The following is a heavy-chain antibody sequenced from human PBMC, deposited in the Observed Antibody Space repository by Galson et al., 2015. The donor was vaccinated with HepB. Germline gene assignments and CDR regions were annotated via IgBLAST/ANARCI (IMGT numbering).Heavy chain of an antibody. J-gene: IGHJ5*02. CDR2: ISGSGTIR. Sequence: SLRLSCAASGFNLNDFYMAWIRQAPGKGLEWISSISGSGTIRDYADSVKGRFTASRDNAKNLLYLQMNGLRADDTAVYYCARAGGWLGPWGQGTLVTVSS. CDR1: GFNLNDFY. D-gene: IGHD3-16*01. CDR3: ARAGGWLGP. V-gene: IGHV3-11*01.